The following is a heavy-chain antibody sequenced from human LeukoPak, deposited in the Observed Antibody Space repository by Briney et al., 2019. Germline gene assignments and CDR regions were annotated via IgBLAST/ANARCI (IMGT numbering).Heavy chain of an antibody. D-gene: IGHD5-12*01. Sequence: GGSLRLSCEASGFTFSSYWMHWVRQVPGEGLVWVSRINSDGSSTTYADSVKGRFTISRDNAKNTQNLQMNSVRVEDTAVYYCAREGRVTGYDFDYWGQGTLVTVSS. J-gene: IGHJ4*02. CDR3: AREGRVTGYDFDY. CDR1: GFTFSSYW. CDR2: INSDGSST. V-gene: IGHV3-74*03.